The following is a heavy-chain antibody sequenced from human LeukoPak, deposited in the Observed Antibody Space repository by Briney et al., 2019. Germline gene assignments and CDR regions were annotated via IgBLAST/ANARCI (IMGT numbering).Heavy chain of an antibody. CDR3: AKDTGYYYDSSNYWN. CDR1: GFTFSSYG. J-gene: IGHJ4*02. CDR2: ISYDGINK. V-gene: IGHV3-30*18. D-gene: IGHD3-22*01. Sequence: PGRSLRLSCAASGFTFSSYGMHWVRQAPGKGLEWVAVISYDGINKYYADSVKGRFTISRDNAKNSLYLQMNSLRAEDTALYYCAKDTGYYYDSSNYWNWGQGTLVTVSS.